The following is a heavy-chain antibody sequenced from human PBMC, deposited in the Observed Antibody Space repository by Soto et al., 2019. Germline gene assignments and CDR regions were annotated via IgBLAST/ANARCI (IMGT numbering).Heavy chain of an antibody. Sequence: VRRVTGKGMEWVSGISWNSYHSGYADSVKGRFIISRDTSKNQVVLTMTNMDPVDTATYFYEDEGISSGWKVLEFWVQGTSVTVSS. CDR3: EDEGISSGWKVLEF. CDR2: ISWNSYHS. V-gene: IGHV3-9*01. J-gene: IGHJ6*01. D-gene: IGHD6-19*01.